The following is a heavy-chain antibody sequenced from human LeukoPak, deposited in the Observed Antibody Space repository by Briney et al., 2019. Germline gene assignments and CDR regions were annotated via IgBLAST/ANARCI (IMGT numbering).Heavy chain of an antibody. CDR1: GFTFSTYS. D-gene: IGHD3-22*01. CDR3: ARGSTYYDSSGQVPFDY. Sequence: GGSLRLSCAASGFTFSTYSMNWVRQAPGKGLEWVSYISSSSSTIYYADSVRGRFTISRDNAKNSLYLQMNSLRAEDTAVYYCARGSTYYDSSGQVPFDYWGQGTLVTVSS. V-gene: IGHV3-48*01. J-gene: IGHJ4*02. CDR2: ISSSSSTI.